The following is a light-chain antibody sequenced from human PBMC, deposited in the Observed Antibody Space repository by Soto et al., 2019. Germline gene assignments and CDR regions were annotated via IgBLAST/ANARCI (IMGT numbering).Light chain of an antibody. CDR1: QSIRSY. J-gene: IGKJ1*01. V-gene: IGKV1-5*03. CDR2: KAS. CDR3: QQYNAFWK. Sequence: DIRMTQSPSTLSASVGDRVTITCRASQSIRSYLAWYQQKSGKVPKLLIYKASTLENGVPSRFSGSGSGTEFTLTSSGLQPDDFATYYCQQYNAFWKCGQGTKVDIK.